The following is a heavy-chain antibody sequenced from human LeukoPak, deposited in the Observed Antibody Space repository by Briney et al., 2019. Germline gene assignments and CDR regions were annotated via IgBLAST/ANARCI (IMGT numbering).Heavy chain of an antibody. CDR1: GGSISSYY. D-gene: IGHD3-22*01. J-gene: IGHJ4*02. Sequence: SETLSLTCTVSGGSISSYYWSWIRQPAGKGLEWVGRIYTSGSTNYNPSLKSRVTMSVDTSKNQFSLKLSSVTAADTAVYYCARVGPYYYDSSGYYSFDYWGQGTLVTVSS. CDR2: IYTSGST. V-gene: IGHV4-4*07. CDR3: ARVGPYYYDSSGYYSFDY.